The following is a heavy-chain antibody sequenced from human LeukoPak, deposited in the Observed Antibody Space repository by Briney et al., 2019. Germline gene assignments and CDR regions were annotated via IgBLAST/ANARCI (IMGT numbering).Heavy chain of an antibody. CDR2: ISGSGGST. J-gene: IGHJ4*02. Sequence: GGSLRLSCAASGFTFSSYAMSWVRQAPGKGLEWVSAISGSGGSTYYADSVKGRFTISRDNSKNTLYLQMNSLRAEDTAVYYCANYLGAYYYDSSGYYGLFDYWGQGTLVTVSS. D-gene: IGHD3-22*01. CDR1: GFTFSSYA. CDR3: ANYLGAYYYDSSGYYGLFDY. V-gene: IGHV3-23*01.